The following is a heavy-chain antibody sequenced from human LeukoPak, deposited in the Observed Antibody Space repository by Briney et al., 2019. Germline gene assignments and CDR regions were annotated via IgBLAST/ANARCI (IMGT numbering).Heavy chain of an antibody. D-gene: IGHD5-12*01. CDR1: GGPFRAYH. J-gene: IGHJ4*02. CDR2: IYHNGNT. CDR3: ARLDISTTWYAVDY. Sequence: PTETLLLNCSVHGGPFRAYHSTRIPQPPGKGQEWIGEIYHNGNTNYNLSLKSRVTISVDTSHNQHSLKLSTITRPDTVVYYWARLDISTTWYAVDYWGQGTLVTVSS. V-gene: IGHV4-34*01.